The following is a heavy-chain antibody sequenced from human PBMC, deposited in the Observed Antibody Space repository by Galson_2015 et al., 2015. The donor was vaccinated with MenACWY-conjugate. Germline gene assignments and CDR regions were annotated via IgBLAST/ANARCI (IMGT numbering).Heavy chain of an antibody. CDR3: AKEKPPTTAFDI. Sequence: SLRLSCAASGFTFRSYAMGWDRQAPGKGLEWVSIISDNGDRTYYTDSVKGRFTISRDNSENTLYLQMNSLRVEDTAVYYCAKEKPPTTAFDIWGQGTMVTVSS. D-gene: IGHD4-11*01. V-gene: IGHV3-23*01. CDR1: GFTFRSYA. CDR2: ISDNGDRT. J-gene: IGHJ3*02.